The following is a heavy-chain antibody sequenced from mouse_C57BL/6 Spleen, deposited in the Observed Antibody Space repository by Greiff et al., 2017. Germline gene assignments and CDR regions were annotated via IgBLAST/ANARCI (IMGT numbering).Heavy chain of an antibody. Sequence: QFQLQQSGAELARPGASVKLSCKASGYTFTSYGISWVKQRTGQGLEWIGEISPRSGNTDYNEKFKGKATLTADKSSSTAYMELRSLTSEDSAVYCCARKHVGYYAMDYWGQGTTVTVSS. CDR3: ARKHVGYYAMDY. CDR2: ISPRSGNT. J-gene: IGHJ4*01. CDR1: GYTFTSYG. V-gene: IGHV1-81*01.